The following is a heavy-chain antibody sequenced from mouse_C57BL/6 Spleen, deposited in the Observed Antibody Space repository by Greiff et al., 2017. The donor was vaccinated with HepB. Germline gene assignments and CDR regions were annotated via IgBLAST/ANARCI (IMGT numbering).Heavy chain of an antibody. CDR1: GYAFSSSW. CDR2: IYPGDGDT. V-gene: IGHV1-82*01. J-gene: IGHJ3*01. D-gene: IGHD2-1*01. CDR3: AGDGNYLAWFAY. Sequence: VQLQQSGPELVKPGASVKISCKASGYAFSSSWMNWVKQRPGKGLEWIGRIYPGDGDTNYNGKFKGKATLTADKSSSTAYMQLSSLTSADSAVYFCAGDGNYLAWFAYWGQGTLVTVSA.